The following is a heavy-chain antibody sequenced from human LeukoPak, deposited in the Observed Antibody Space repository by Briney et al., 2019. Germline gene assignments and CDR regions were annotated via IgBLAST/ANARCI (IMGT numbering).Heavy chain of an antibody. D-gene: IGHD2-2*01. J-gene: IGHJ4*02. V-gene: IGHV1-2*02. CDR2: INPKSGST. Sequence: ASVKVSCKASGYTFTGYYMHWVRQAPGQGLEWMGWINPKSGSTNYAQKFQGRVTKTSDTYISTAHMELSRLRSDATAVYYCARVKTGDCSSTSCPSPAAGKGGSFDYWGQGTLVTVSS. CDR1: GYTFTGYY. CDR3: ARVKTGDCSSTSCPSPAAGKGGSFDY.